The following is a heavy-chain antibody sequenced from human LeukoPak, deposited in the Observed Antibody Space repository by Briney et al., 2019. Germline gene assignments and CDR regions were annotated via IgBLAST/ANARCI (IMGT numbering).Heavy chain of an antibody. CDR2: IYYSGNT. CDR1: GGSISSFY. J-gene: IGHJ4*02. D-gene: IGHD1-26*01. V-gene: IGHV4-59*01. Sequence: SETLSLTCTVSGGSISSFYWSWIRQPPGKGLEWIGYIYYSGNTNYNPSLKNRVTISVDTSKNQFSLKLSSVTAADTAVYYCARGYSGSHRRFDYWGQGTLATVSS. CDR3: ARGYSGSHRRFDY.